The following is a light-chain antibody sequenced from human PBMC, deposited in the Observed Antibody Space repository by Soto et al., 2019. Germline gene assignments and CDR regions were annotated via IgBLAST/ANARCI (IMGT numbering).Light chain of an antibody. V-gene: IGLV1-51*01. Sequence: QSVLTQPPSVSAAPGQTVTISCSGSSSNIGNNYVYWYQQFPGTAPKLLNYDNNKRPSGIPDRFSGSKSGTSATLGITGLQTGDEADYYCGTWDSSLSAVVFGGGTKLTVL. CDR3: GTWDSSLSAVV. CDR1: SSNIGNNY. CDR2: DNN. J-gene: IGLJ2*01.